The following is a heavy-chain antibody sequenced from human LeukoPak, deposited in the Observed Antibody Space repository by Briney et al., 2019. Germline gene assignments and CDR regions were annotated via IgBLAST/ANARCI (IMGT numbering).Heavy chain of an antibody. D-gene: IGHD3-22*01. CDR3: ARDNYYDSSAQGYFDY. Sequence: SETLSLTCAVYGGSFSGYYWSWICQPPGKGLEWIGGINHSGSTNYNPSLKSRVTISVDTSKNQFSLKLSSVTAADTAVYYCARDNYYDSSAQGYFDYWGQGTLVTVSS. CDR1: GGSFSGYY. J-gene: IGHJ4*02. CDR2: INHSGST. V-gene: IGHV4-34*01.